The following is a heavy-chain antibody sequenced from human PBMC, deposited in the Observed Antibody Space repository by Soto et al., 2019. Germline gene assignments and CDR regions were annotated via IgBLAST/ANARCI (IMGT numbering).Heavy chain of an antibody. CDR2: IYYSGST. CDR3: ARVENYGSGSYGFDY. Sequence: QVQLQESGPGLVKPSETLSLTCTVSGGSISSYYWSWIRQPPGKGLEWIGYIYYSGSTNYNPSLKSRVTISVDTSKNQFSLKLSSVTAADTAVYYCARVENYGSGSYGFDYWGQGTLVTVSS. CDR1: GGSISSYY. J-gene: IGHJ4*02. D-gene: IGHD3-10*01. V-gene: IGHV4-59*01.